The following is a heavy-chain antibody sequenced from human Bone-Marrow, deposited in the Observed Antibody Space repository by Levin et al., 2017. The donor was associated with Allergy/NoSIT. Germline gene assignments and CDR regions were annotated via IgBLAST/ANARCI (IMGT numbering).Heavy chain of an antibody. CDR3: ARDVLGADDY. J-gene: IGHJ4*02. Sequence: GESLKISCAASGFTFSRYWMHWVRQAPGKGLEWVSRTNEDGSIKTYADSVKDRFTISRDNVENTLYLQMNSLRAEDTAVYYCARDVLGADDYWGQGTLVTVSS. CDR2: TNEDGSIK. CDR1: GFTFSRYW. D-gene: IGHD4-17*01. V-gene: IGHV3-74*03.